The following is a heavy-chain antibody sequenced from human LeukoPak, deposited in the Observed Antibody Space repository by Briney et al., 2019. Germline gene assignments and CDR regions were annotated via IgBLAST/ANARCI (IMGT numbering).Heavy chain of an antibody. CDR3: ATTAGNYYDSSCYYSFDY. V-gene: IGHV1-69*05. Sequence: VASVTVSYTSSVGTFSNYAIRWVRQAPGQGVEWMGGIIPIFGTANYAQKFQGRVTITTDESTSTAYMELSSLRSEDTAVYYCATTAGNYYDSSCYYSFDYWGQGTLVTVSS. J-gene: IGHJ4*02. CDR1: VGTFSNYA. D-gene: IGHD3-22*01. CDR2: IIPIFGTA.